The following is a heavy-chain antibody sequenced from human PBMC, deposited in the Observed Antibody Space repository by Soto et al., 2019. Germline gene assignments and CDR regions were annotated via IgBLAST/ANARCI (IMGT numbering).Heavy chain of an antibody. D-gene: IGHD1-1*01. CDR1: GFTFSSYA. CDR2: ISYDGSNK. V-gene: IGHV3-30-3*01. J-gene: IGHJ3*02. Sequence: PGGSLRLSCAASGFTFSSYAMHWVRQAPGKGLEWVAVISYDGSNKYYADSVKGRFTISRDNSKNTLYLQMNSLRAEDTAVYYCARHWSHDAFDIWGQGTMVTV. CDR3: ARHWSHDAFDI.